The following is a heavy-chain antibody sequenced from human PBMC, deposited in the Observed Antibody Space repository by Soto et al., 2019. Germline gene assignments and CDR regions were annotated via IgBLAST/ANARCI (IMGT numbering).Heavy chain of an antibody. Sequence: SETLSLTCGVSGYAINSGYYWGWIRQSPGKGLEWIGHMYHGGFSYYKPSLNGRVTISVDTWKNRFSLNLRSVTAADTAVYYCARTVVVVVSNVPYYFDHWGQGMLVTVSS. J-gene: IGHJ4*01. CDR2: MYHGGFS. V-gene: IGHV4-38-2*01. CDR3: ARTVVVVVSNVPYYFDH. CDR1: GYAINSGYY. D-gene: IGHD2-15*01.